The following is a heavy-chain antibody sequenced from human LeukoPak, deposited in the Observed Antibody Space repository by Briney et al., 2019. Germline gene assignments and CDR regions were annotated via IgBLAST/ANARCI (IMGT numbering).Heavy chain of an antibody. J-gene: IGHJ4*02. D-gene: IGHD2-15*01. CDR1: RFTSTSNSA. CDR3: ATLRSGYFEY. CDR2: ISASGSST. Sequence: GRSLRLSCAASRFTSTSNSAMTWVRQAPGKGLEWVSAISASGSSTYYADSVKDRFTISRDNSKNTFHLQMNSLRAEDTAVYYCATLRSGYFEYWGQGTLVTVSS. V-gene: IGHV3-23*01.